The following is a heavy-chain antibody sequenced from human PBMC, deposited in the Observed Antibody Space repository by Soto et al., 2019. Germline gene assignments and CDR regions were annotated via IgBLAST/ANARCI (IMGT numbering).Heavy chain of an antibody. Sequence: ASVKVSCKASGYTFTSYFISWVRQAPAQGLEWMGWISAYNGNTNFAQKLQGRVTMTTDTSTSTAYMELRSLRSDDTAVYYCARVVATVAGPYGMDFWGQGTTVTVSS. CDR1: GYTFTSYF. D-gene: IGHD6-19*01. CDR2: ISAYNGNT. J-gene: IGHJ6*02. CDR3: ARVVATVAGPYGMDF. V-gene: IGHV1-18*01.